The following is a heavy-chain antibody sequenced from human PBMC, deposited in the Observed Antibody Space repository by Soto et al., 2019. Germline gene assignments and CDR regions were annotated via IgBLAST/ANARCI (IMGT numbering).Heavy chain of an antibody. CDR3: ARRRIHSWFDP. V-gene: IGHV4-39*01. CDR1: GGSISSSSYY. CDR2: IYYSGST. J-gene: IGHJ5*02. D-gene: IGHD5-18*01. Sequence: QLQLQESGPGLVKPSETLSLTCTVSGGSISSSSYYWRWIRQPPGKGLEWIGSIYYSGSTYYNPSPKRRVAISVDTSKNQSTLQLSSVPAADTAVYDCARRRIHSWFDPWGQGTLVTVSS.